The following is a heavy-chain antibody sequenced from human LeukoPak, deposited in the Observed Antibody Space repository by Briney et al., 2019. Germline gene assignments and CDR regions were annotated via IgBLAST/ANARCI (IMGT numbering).Heavy chain of an antibody. CDR3: ARDKGYYYDSSGYSHFDY. CDR2: INPSGGST. V-gene: IGHV1-46*01. D-gene: IGHD3-22*01. Sequence: ASVKVPCKASGYTFTSYYMHWVRQAPGQGLEWMGIINPSGGSTSYAQKFQGRVTMTRDTSTSTVYMELSSLRSEDTAVYYCARDKGYYYDSSGYSHFDYWGQGTLVTVSS. CDR1: GYTFTSYY. J-gene: IGHJ4*02.